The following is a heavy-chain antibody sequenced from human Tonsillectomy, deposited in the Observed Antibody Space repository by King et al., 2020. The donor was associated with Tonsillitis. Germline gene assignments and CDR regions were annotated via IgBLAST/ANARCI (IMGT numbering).Heavy chain of an antibody. CDR2: IKPDGNEK. V-gene: IGHV3-7*01. CDR3: VGNWN. Sequence: VQLVESGGDLVQPGGSLRLSCTPSGFAFSSYNMHWVRQAPGKGLEWVATIKPDGNEKNYVGSVRGRFTISRDNAKNSVYLQMNSLRDEDTAVYYCVGNWNWGQGTLVTVSS. J-gene: IGHJ4*02. D-gene: IGHD1-1*01. CDR1: GFAFSSYN.